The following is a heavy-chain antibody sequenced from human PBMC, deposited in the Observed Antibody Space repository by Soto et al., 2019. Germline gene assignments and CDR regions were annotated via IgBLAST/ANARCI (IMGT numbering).Heavy chain of an antibody. CDR1: GGTFSSYA. CDR3: ARGAYDSSGYYPGGYYYYGMDV. V-gene: IGHV1-69*06. J-gene: IGHJ6*02. D-gene: IGHD3-22*01. Sequence: ASVKVSCKASGGTFSSYAISWVRQAPGQGLEWMGGIIPIFGTANYAQKFQGRVTITADKSTSTAYMELSSLRSEDTAVYYCARGAYDSSGYYPGGYYYYGMDVWGQGTTVTVSS. CDR2: IIPIFGTA.